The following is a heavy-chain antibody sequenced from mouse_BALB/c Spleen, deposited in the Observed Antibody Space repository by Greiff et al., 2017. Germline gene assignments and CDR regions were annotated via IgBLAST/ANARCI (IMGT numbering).Heavy chain of an antibody. CDR1: GFSFTSYG. J-gene: IGHJ3*01. D-gene: IGHD1-1*01. V-gene: IGHV2-9*02. CDR3: AKNGYCCGSSFAY. Sequence: VKLMESGPGLVAPSQTLSITCTVSGFSFTSYGVHWVRQPPGKGLEWRGVIWAGGSTNYNSAPISRMSISKDNSNSQFFLKMNSLTTDDTAMYYCAKNGYCCGSSFAYWGQGTLVTVSA. CDR2: IWAGGST.